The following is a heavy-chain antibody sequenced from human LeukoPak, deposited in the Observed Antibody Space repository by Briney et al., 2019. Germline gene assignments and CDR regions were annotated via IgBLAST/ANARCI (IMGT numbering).Heavy chain of an antibody. J-gene: IGHJ3*02. V-gene: IGHV3-48*03. CDR2: ISSSGSTI. Sequence: PGGSLRLSCAASGFTFSSYEMNWVRQAPGKGLEWASYISSSGSTIYYADSVKGRFTISRDNAKNSLYLQMNSLRAEDTAVYYCARAGAGDAFDIWGQGTMVTVSS. CDR3: ARAGAGDAFDI. CDR1: GFTFSSYE.